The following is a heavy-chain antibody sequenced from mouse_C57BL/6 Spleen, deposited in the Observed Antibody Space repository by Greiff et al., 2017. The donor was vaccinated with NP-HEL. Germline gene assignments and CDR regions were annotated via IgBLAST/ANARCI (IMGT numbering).Heavy chain of an antibody. CDR1: GYTFTSYW. CDR2: INPSNGGT. V-gene: IGHV1-53*01. Sequence: QVQLQQQSGTELVKPGASVKLSCKASGYTFTSYWMHWVKQRPGQGLEWIGNINPSNGGTNYNEKFKSKATLTVDKSSSTAYMQLSSLTSEDSAVYYCARQTAQADFDYWGQGTTLTVSS. D-gene: IGHD3-2*02. CDR3: ARQTAQADFDY. J-gene: IGHJ2*01.